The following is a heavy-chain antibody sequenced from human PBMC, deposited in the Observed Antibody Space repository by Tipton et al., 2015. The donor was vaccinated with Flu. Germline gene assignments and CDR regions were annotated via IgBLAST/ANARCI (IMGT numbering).Heavy chain of an antibody. D-gene: IGHD4-17*01. V-gene: IGHV3-23*01. J-gene: IGHJ3*02. Sequence: SLRLSCAASGFTFSSYAMGWVRQAPGKGLEWVSTVNRGGGGTYYADSVKGRFTLSRDSSKNTLYPQMNNLGAEDTAVYYCARYGDYSPAPPNDAFDIWGQGTMVTVSS. CDR1: GFTFSSYA. CDR3: ARYGDYSPAPPNDAFDI. CDR2: VNRGGGGT.